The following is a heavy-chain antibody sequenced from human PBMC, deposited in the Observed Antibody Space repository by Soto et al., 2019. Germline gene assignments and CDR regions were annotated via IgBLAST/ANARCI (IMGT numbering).Heavy chain of an antibody. V-gene: IGHV1-46*01. CDR3: ARVLAVAGKGVGF. CDR1: GYTFTSYY. D-gene: IGHD6-19*01. Sequence: ASVKVSCKASGYTFTSYYTHWVRQAPGQGLEWMGIINPSGGSTSYAQKFQGRVTMTRDTSTSTVYMELSSLRSEDTAVYYCARVLAVAGKGVGFWGQGTLVTVSS. CDR2: INPSGGST. J-gene: IGHJ4*02.